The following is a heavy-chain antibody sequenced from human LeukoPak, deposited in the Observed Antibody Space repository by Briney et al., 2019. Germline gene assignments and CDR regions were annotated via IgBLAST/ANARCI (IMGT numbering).Heavy chain of an antibody. D-gene: IGHD7-27*01. CDR1: GFTVSSNY. V-gene: IGHV3-53*01. J-gene: IGHJ4*02. CDR3: ASTDNWGDYFDN. Sequence: GGSLRLSCVASGFTVSSNYMSWVRQAPGKGLEWVSVIYSDGSTYYADSVKGRFTISRDNSKNTLYLQMNSLRAEDTAVYYCASTDNWGDYFDNWGQGTLVTVSS. CDR2: IYSDGST.